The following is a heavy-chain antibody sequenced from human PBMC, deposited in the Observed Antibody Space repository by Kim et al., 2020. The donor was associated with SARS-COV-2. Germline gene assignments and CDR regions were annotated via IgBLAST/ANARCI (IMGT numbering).Heavy chain of an antibody. CDR3: AGEARLQLIKQIDY. D-gene: IGHD5-18*01. J-gene: IGHJ4*02. V-gene: IGHV3-30*01. Sequence: NSVKVRYTISRDNSKNTLYRQMNSMGAEDTAVYYCAGEARLQLIKQIDYWGQGTLVTVSS.